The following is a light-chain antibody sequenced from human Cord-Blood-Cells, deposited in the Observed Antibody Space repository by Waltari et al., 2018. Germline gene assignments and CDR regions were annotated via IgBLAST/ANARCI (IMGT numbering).Light chain of an antibody. J-gene: IGLJ2*01. V-gene: IGLV2-23*01. CDR3: CSYAGSSTVV. CDR1: SSDVGSYNL. Sequence: QSALTQPASVSGSPGQSITLSCTGTSSDVGSYNLVSWYQQHPGKAPKLMIYEGSKRPSGVSNRFSGSKSVNTASLTISGLQAEDEADYYCCSYAGSSTVVFGRGTKLTIL. CDR2: EGS.